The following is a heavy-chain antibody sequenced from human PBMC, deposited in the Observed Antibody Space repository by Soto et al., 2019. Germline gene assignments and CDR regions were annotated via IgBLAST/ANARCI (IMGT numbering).Heavy chain of an antibody. V-gene: IGHV4-34*01. D-gene: IGHD4-17*01. Sequence: TSETLSLTCAVYGGSFSGYYSSWIRQPPGKGLEWIGEINHSGSTNYNPSLKSRVTISVDTSKNQFSLKLSSVTAADTAVYYCARGRRTTVTIDYWGQGTLVTVSS. CDR1: GGSFSGYY. CDR3: ARGRRTTVTIDY. CDR2: INHSGST. J-gene: IGHJ4*02.